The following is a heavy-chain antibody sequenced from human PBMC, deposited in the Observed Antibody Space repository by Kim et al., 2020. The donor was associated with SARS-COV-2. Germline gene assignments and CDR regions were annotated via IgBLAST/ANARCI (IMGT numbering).Heavy chain of an antibody. Sequence: SETLSLTCTVSGGSISGYYWSWIRQPPGKGLEWIGFIYYSGSTNYNPSLKSRVTISVDTSKNQFSLKLSSVIAADTAIYYCARGAGQQLGRWFDPWGQGT. CDR1: GGSISGYY. V-gene: IGHV4-59*08. J-gene: IGHJ5*02. CDR2: IYYSGST. CDR3: ARGAGQQLGRWFDP. D-gene: IGHD6-13*01.